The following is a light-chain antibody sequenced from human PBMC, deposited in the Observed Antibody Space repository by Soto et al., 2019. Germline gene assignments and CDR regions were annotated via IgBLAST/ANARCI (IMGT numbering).Light chain of an antibody. CDR1: QTISRY. V-gene: IGKV1-39*01. CDR3: QQSFSIPWT. CDR2: AAS. Sequence: DVKRTKSASSLAANIGDRVTITCRASQTISRYLNWYQQKPGRAPNLLSYAASSLHSGVPSRFSVSGSGTDFTLTITRLQPEDFATYYCQQSFSIPWTFCPGTMADVK. J-gene: IGKJ1*01.